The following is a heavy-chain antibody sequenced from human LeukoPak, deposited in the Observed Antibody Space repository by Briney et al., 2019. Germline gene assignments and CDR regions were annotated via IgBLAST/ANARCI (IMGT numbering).Heavy chain of an antibody. D-gene: IGHD3-10*01. CDR3: ARDRDYYGSGSYYVDY. Sequence: ASVKVSFKASGYTFTSYYMHWVRQAPGQGLEWMGIIRPSGGSTSYAQKFQGRLTMTRDTSTTTVYMELSSLRSEDTAVYYCARDRDYYGSGSYYVDYWGQGTLVTVSS. J-gene: IGHJ4*02. CDR2: IRPSGGST. V-gene: IGHV1-46*01. CDR1: GYTFTSYY.